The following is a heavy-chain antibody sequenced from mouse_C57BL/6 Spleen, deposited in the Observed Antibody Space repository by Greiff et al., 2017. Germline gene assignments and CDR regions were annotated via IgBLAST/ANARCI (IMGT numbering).Heavy chain of an antibody. CDR2: IDPSDSYT. D-gene: IGHD2-5*01. V-gene: IGHV1-69*01. Sequence: VQLQQPGAELVMPGASVKLSCKASGYTFTSYWMHWVKQRPGQGLEWIGEIDPSDSYTNYNQKFKGKSTLTVDKSSSTAYMQLSSLTSEDSAVYYCARLGYSNYGAYWGQGTLVTVSA. J-gene: IGHJ3*01. CDR3: ARLGYSNYGAY. CDR1: GYTFTSYW.